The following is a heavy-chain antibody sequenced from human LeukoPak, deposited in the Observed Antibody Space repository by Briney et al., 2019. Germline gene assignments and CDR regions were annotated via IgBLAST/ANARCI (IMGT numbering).Heavy chain of an antibody. D-gene: IGHD3-3*01. CDR2: VYTGGSI. V-gene: IGHV4-4*07. J-gene: IGHJ4*02. CDR1: GGSISGYF. Sequence: SETLSLTCSVSGGSISGYFWSWLRQPAGKGLEWVGLVYTGGSINYNPSLQSRVTISLDTSRSQFSLKLTSVTAADTAIYYCARDPVLEHYFDYWGQGTLVTVSS. CDR3: ARDPVLEHYFDY.